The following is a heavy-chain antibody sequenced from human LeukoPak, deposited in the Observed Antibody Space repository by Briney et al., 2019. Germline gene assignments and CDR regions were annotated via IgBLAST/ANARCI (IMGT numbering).Heavy chain of an antibody. D-gene: IGHD3-22*01. V-gene: IGHV3-23*01. Sequence: GASLRLSCAASGFTFSSYAMSWVRQAPGKGLEWVSAISGSGGSTYYADSVKGQFTISRDNSKNTLYLQMNSLRAEDTAVYYCAKCYDSSALMGDFDYWGQGTLVTVSS. J-gene: IGHJ4*02. CDR2: ISGSGGST. CDR3: AKCYDSSALMGDFDY. CDR1: GFTFSSYA.